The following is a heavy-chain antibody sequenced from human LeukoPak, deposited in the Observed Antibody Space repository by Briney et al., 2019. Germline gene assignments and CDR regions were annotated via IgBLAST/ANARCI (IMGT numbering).Heavy chain of an antibody. CDR3: VMTAGPPIDH. Sequence: PGGSLRLSCTGSRFTFNDYYMSWVRQAPGKGLEWLSFISAGGYPIYYADSVRGRFTISRDTAKNSLYLQMNSLRVEDTAVYYCVMTAGPPIDHWGQGALVTVSS. J-gene: IGHJ4*01. V-gene: IGHV3-11*04. CDR1: RFTFNDYY. CDR2: ISAGGYPI.